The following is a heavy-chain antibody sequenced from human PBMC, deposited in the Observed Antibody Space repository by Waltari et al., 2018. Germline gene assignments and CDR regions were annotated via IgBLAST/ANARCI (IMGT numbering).Heavy chain of an antibody. J-gene: IGHJ4*02. CDR2: IKGDGSAK. V-gene: IGHV3-7*01. Sequence: EVQLVESGGNLVQPGGSLRLSCVASGFTFSNYYMMWVRQAPGKGVEGVANIKGDGSAKNYRDSVRGRVTSCRDNAKNSVYMQLNSLRDDDTAVYYCVRDGLIHAADYWGQGTLVSVSS. D-gene: IGHD2-15*01. CDR3: VRDGLIHAADY. CDR1: GFTFSNYY.